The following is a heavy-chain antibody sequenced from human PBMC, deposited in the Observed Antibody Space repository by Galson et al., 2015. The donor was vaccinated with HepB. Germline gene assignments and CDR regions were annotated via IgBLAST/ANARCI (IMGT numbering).Heavy chain of an antibody. CDR2: MKQDGSEK. Sequence: SLRLSCAASGFTFSSYWMSWVRQAPGKGLEWVANMKQDGSEKYYVDSVKGRFTISRDNAKNSLYLQMNSLRAEDTAVYYCARDVEPVVDYYDSSGGGGGQDYWGQGTLVTVSS. CDR3: ARDVEPVVDYYDSSGGGGGQDY. V-gene: IGHV3-7*03. CDR1: GFTFSSYW. D-gene: IGHD3-22*01. J-gene: IGHJ4*02.